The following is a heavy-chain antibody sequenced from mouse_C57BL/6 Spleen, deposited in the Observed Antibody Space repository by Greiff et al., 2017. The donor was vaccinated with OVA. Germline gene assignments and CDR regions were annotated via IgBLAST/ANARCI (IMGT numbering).Heavy chain of an antibody. J-gene: IGHJ2*01. V-gene: IGHV1-53*01. CDR2: ITPSNGGT. CDR3: ARSPYYDGYSYYFDY. D-gene: IGHD2-3*01. CDR1: GYTFTSYW. Sequence: QVQLQQSGTELVKPGASVKLSCKASGYTFTSYWMHWVKQRPGQGLEWIGNITPSNGGTNYNEKFKSKATLTVDKSSSTAYMQLSSLTSEDSAVYECARSPYYDGYSYYFDYWGQGTTLTVSS.